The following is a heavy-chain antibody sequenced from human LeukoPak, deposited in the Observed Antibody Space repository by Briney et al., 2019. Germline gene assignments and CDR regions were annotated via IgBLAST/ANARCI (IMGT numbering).Heavy chain of an antibody. Sequence: SETLSLTCAVYGGSFSGYYWSWIRQPPGKGLEWLGEINHSGSTNYNPSLKSRVTISVDTSKNQFSLKLSSVTAADTAVYYCARASTWPPLRGWFDPWGQGTLVTVSS. V-gene: IGHV4-34*01. CDR3: ARASTWPPLRGWFDP. D-gene: IGHD5-12*01. J-gene: IGHJ5*02. CDR2: INHSGST. CDR1: GGSFSGYY.